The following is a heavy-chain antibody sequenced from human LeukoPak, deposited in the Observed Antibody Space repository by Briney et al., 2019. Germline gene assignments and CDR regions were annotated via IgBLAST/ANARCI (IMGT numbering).Heavy chain of an antibody. CDR1: GYYFTTNW. CDR3: ARLYGKEFDY. D-gene: IGHD4-17*01. J-gene: IGHJ4*02. V-gene: IGHV5-51*01. Sequence: GESLKISCMGSGYYFTTNWIGWVRKMHGKGLEWMGIIYPSDSDTRYSPSFQGQVTISADKSISTAYLQWSSLRASDTAMYYCARLYGKEFDYWGQGTLVTVSS. CDR2: IYPSDSDT.